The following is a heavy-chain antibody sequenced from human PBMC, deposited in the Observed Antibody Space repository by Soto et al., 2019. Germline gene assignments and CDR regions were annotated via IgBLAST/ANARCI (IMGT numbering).Heavy chain of an antibody. CDR1: GFTFSSYA. Sequence: PGGSLRLSCAASGFTFSSYAMSCVRQAPGKGLEWVSAISGSGGSTYYADSVKGRFTISRDNSKNTLYLQMNSLRAEDTAVYYCAKSASGYYDSSGYDAFDIWGQGTMVTVSS. D-gene: IGHD3-22*01. J-gene: IGHJ3*02. V-gene: IGHV3-23*01. CDR2: ISGSGGST. CDR3: AKSASGYYDSSGYDAFDI.